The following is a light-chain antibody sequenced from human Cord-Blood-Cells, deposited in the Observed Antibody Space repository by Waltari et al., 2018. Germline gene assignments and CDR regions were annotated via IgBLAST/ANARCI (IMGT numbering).Light chain of an antibody. CDR3: CSYAGSFVV. CDR2: DVS. V-gene: IGLV2-11*02. J-gene: IGLJ2*01. Sequence: QSALTQPRSVSGSPGQSVTISCTGTSSDVGGYTYFSWYHQHPGKAPKLLIYDVSKRPSGVPDRFSGSKSGNTASLTISGLQAEDAADYYCCSYAGSFVVFGGGTKLTVL. CDR1: SSDVGGYTY.